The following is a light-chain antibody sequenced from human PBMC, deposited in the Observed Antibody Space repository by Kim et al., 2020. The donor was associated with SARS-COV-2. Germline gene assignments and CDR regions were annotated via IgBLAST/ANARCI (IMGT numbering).Light chain of an antibody. CDR1: QPISSS. J-gene: IGKJ1*01. V-gene: IGKV1-5*03. CDR3: QQHDSYPWT. CDR2: KAY. Sequence: DIQMTQSPSTLSASVGDKVTISCRASQPISSSLAWYQQRAGKAPRLLIYKAYSVETGVPSRFSGSGSGTEFTLTITSLQPDDFATYYCQQHDSYPWTFGQGTKVDIK.